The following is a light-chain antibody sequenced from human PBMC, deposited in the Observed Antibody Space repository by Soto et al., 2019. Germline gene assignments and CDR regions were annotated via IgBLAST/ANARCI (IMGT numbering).Light chain of an antibody. CDR3: AAWDDSLSGFYV. J-gene: IGLJ1*01. V-gene: IGLV1-47*01. Sequence: SAVAAPVKKVTISCSGSSSNIGSNYVYWYQQLPGTAPKLLIYRNNQRPSGVPDRFSGSKSGTSASLAISGLRSEDEADYYCAAWDDSLSGFYVFGTGTKVTVL. CDR2: RNN. CDR1: SSNIGSNY.